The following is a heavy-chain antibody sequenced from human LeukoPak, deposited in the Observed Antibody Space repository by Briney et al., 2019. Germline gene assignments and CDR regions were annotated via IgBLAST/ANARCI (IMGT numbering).Heavy chain of an antibody. CDR2: INHSGST. V-gene: IGHV4-34*01. CDR1: GVSFSGYY. Sequence: SETLSLTCAVYGVSFSGYYWSWIRQPPGKGLEWIGEINHSGSTNYNPSLKSRVTISVNTSKNQFSLTLSSVTAADTAVYYCAILEAVAGRDKTEYFQHWGEGTLVTVSS. D-gene: IGHD6-19*01. J-gene: IGHJ1*01. CDR3: AILEAVAGRDKTEYFQH.